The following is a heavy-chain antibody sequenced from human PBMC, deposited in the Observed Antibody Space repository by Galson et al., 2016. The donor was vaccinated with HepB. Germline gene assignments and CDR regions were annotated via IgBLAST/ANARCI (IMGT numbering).Heavy chain of an antibody. CDR2: IWYDGSKK. D-gene: IGHD2-2*01. CDR1: GFTFSTYA. CDR3: ARGTETSWYGQFDY. V-gene: IGHV3-33*08. Sequence: SLRLSCAASGFTFSTYAMSWVRQAPGKGLEWVAFIWYDGSKKYYGTSVEGRFTISRDNSKNTLYLQMNSLRVEDTAVYYCARGTETSWYGQFDYWGQGTRVTFSS. J-gene: IGHJ4*02.